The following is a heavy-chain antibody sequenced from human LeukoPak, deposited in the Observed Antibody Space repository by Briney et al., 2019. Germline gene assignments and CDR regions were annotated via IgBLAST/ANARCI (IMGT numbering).Heavy chain of an antibody. J-gene: IGHJ2*01. D-gene: IGHD4-17*01. CDR1: GGSISSYY. CDR2: IYYSGST. Sequence: SETLSLTCTVSGGSISSYYWSWLRQPPGKGLEWIGYIYYSGSTNYNPSLKSRVTISVDTSKNQFSLKLSSVTAADTAVYYCARVHGDYWYFDLWGRGTLVTVSS. V-gene: IGHV4-59*01. CDR3: ARVHGDYWYFDL.